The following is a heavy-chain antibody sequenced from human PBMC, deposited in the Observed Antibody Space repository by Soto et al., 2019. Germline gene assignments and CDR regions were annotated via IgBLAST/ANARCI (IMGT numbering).Heavy chain of an antibody. D-gene: IGHD3-22*01. CDR3: ARAGPFSSGLDY. V-gene: IGHV3-13*01. Sequence: GGSLRLSCAASVFTFSSYDMHWVRQATGKGLEWVSAIGTAGDTYYPGSVKGRFTISRENAENSLYLQMNSLRAGDTAVYYCARAGPFSSGLDYWGQGTLVTVSS. J-gene: IGHJ4*02. CDR2: IGTAGDT. CDR1: VFTFSSYD.